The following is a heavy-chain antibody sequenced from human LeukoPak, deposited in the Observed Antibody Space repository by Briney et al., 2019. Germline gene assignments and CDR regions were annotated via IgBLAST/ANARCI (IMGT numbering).Heavy chain of an antibody. D-gene: IGHD5-18*01. V-gene: IGHV1-69*05. CDR3: AREKYSYGYYFDY. J-gene: IGHJ4*02. CDR1: GYTFTSYG. Sequence: ASVKVSCKASGYTFTSYGISWVRQAPGQGLEWMGRIIPIFGTANYAQKFQGRVTITTDESTSTAYMELSSLRSEDTAVYYCAREKYSYGYYFDYWGQGTLVTVSS. CDR2: IIPIFGTA.